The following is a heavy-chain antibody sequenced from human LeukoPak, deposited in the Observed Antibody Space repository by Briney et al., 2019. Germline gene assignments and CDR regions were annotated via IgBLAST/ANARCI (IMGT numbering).Heavy chain of an antibody. V-gene: IGHV4-59*01. Sequence: PSQTLSLTCTVSGASIRSYYWSWIRQPPGKGLEWLGYIYYSGSTNYNPSLKSRVTISVDTSKNQFSLKLSSVTAADTAVYYCARGSGGSGANFDYWGQGTLVTVSS. CDR1: GASIRSYY. J-gene: IGHJ4*02. D-gene: IGHD3-10*01. CDR3: ARGSGGSGANFDY. CDR2: IYYSGST.